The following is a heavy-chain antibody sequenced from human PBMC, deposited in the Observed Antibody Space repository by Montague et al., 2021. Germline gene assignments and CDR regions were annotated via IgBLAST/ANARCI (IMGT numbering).Heavy chain of an antibody. CDR2: IYHNGNT. CDR3: ATWPAYSTTCYYFDS. Sequence: SETLSLTCAVSGGSVSSPDWWSCVRQAPGKGLHWIGGIYHNGNTNFNPSLKRRVTIPVDKSKNQFSLQLTAVTAADTAVYYCATWPAYSTTCYYFDSWGQGAQVIVSS. V-gene: IGHV4-4*02. J-gene: IGHJ4*02. D-gene: IGHD2/OR15-2a*01. CDR1: GGSVSSPDW.